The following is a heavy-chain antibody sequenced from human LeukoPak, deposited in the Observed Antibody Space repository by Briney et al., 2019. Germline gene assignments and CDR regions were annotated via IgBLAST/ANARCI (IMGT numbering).Heavy chain of an antibody. V-gene: IGHV3-23*01. CDR2: ISGSGGTT. J-gene: IGHJ6*03. CDR1: GFTFNNYG. D-gene: IGHD3-9*01. Sequence: GGSLRLSCVASGFTFNNYGMSWVRQAPGKGLEWVSTISGSGGTTHYADSVKGRFTISRDNAKNSLYLQMNSLRAEDTAVYYCARDGVLRYFDWLFPYYMDVWGKGTTVTVSS. CDR3: ARDGVLRYFDWLFPYYMDV.